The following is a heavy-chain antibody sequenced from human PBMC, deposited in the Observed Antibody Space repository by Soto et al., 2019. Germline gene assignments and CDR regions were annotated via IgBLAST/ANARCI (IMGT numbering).Heavy chain of an antibody. CDR2: IDPSDSYT. J-gene: IGHJ6*02. V-gene: IGHV5-10-1*01. CDR3: ARNMVRGVIHHYGMDV. Sequence: GESLKISCKGSGYSFTSYWISWVRKMPGKGLEWMGRIDPSDSYTNYSPSFQGHVTISADKSISTAYLQWSSLKASDTAMYYCARNMVRGVIHHYGMDVWGQGTTVTVSS. CDR1: GYSFTSYW. D-gene: IGHD3-10*01.